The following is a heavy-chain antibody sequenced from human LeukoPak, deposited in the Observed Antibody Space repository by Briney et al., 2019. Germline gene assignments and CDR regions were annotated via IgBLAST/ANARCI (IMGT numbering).Heavy chain of an antibody. CDR1: GFTFSSYS. J-gene: IGHJ5*02. CDR2: ISSSSSYI. V-gene: IGHV3-21*01. CDR3: ATLWTDSSINWFDP. Sequence: PGGSLRLSCAASGFTFSSYSMSWVRQAPGKGLEWVSSISSSSSYIYYADSVKGRFTISRDNAKNSLYLQMNSLRAEDTAVYYCATLWTDSSINWFDPWGQGTLVTVSS. D-gene: IGHD3/OR15-3a*01.